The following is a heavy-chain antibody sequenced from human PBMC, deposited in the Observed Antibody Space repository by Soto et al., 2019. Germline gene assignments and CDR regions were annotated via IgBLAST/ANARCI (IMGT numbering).Heavy chain of an antibody. J-gene: IGHJ3*01. Sequence: GGSLILSCAAVGFTFSSFIVNLIRQSPVKGLEWLSSISSTASFVFYADSVKGRFTISRDDTHNSLYLQMNNLRDDDTAVYYCARGVNDAFDLWGQGTVVTVSS. V-gene: IGHV3-21*03. CDR3: ARGVNDAFDL. CDR2: ISSTASFV. CDR1: GFTFSSFI.